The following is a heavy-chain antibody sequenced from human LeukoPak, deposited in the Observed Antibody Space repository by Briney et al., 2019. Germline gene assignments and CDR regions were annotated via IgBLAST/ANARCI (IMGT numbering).Heavy chain of an antibody. CDR3: ARDLGSSGGSS. CDR2: ISSNGGST. Sequence: GGSLRLSCAASGFTFSSYAMHWVRQAPGKGLEYVSAISSNGGSTYYANSVKGRFTISRDNSKNTLYLQMGSLRAEDMAVYYCARDLGSSGGSSWGQGTLVTVSS. D-gene: IGHD2-15*01. CDR1: GFTFSSYA. J-gene: IGHJ5*02. V-gene: IGHV3-64*01.